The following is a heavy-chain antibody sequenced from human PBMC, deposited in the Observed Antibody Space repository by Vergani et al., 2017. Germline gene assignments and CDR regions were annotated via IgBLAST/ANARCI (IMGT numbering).Heavy chain of an antibody. CDR1: GYSISRGFY. D-gene: IGHD3-10*01. CDR3: GVIMVRSPRPDNWFDS. J-gene: IGHJ5*01. V-gene: IGHV4-38-2*02. CDR2: MFHTGEA. Sequence: QIQLQESGPGLVKPSETLSLTCSVSGYSISRGFYWAWIRQTPEKGLEWIGGMFHTGEASNSPSLPSRVAFSMEPSKNQFSLQLTAVTAADTAVFFCGVIMVRSPRPDNWFDSWGRGTLVTVSS.